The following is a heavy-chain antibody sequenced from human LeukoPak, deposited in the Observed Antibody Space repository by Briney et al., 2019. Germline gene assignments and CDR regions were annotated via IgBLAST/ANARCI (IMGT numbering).Heavy chain of an antibody. D-gene: IGHD6-6*01. V-gene: IGHV4-59*01. CDR1: AVSISSYY. CDR3: ARGKYSSSSSSDY. J-gene: IGHJ4*02. CDR2: IYYSGSI. Sequence: SETLSLTCTVSAVSISSYYWRWVRQPPGKERVWVGYIYYSGSINCKPSRTSRVTISVDTSKNQFSLKLSSVTAAETAVYYCARGKYSSSSSSDYWGQGTLVTVSS.